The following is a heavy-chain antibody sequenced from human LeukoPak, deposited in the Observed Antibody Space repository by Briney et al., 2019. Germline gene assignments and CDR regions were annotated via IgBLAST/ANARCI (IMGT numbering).Heavy chain of an antibody. V-gene: IGHV3-53*01. CDR3: AKDGGGILDY. J-gene: IGHJ4*02. Sequence: GGSLRLSCVASGFTVNSNHMSWVRQAPGKGLEWVSIIYSGGSTYYADSVKGRFTISRDNSKNTLYLQMNNLRVEDTALYYCAKDGGGILDYWGQGTLVTVSS. D-gene: IGHD3-16*01. CDR1: GFTVNSNH. CDR2: IYSGGST.